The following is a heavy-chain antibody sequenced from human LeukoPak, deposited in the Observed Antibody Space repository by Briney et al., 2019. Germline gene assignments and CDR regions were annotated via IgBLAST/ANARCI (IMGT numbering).Heavy chain of an antibody. Sequence: LEWMGRIIPILGIANYAQKFQGRFTITADKSTSTAYMELSSLRSEDTAVYYCTVDSGYDGYWGQGTLVTVSS. CDR3: TVDSGYDGY. D-gene: IGHD5-12*01. CDR2: IIPILGIA. J-gene: IGHJ4*02. V-gene: IGHV1-69*02.